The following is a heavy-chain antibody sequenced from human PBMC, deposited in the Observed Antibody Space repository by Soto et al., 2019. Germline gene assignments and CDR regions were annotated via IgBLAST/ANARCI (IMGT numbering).Heavy chain of an antibody. CDR1: GFTFSSYN. Sequence: GGSLRLSCAASGFTFSSYNMNWVRQAPGKGLEGVSSISYTNTYVYYADSVKGRFTISRDNAKNSLYLQMDSLRAEDTAVYYCATYYDGTGYNFDYWGQGTLVTVSS. CDR2: ISYTNTYV. CDR3: ATYYDGTGYNFDY. D-gene: IGHD3-22*01. J-gene: IGHJ4*02. V-gene: IGHV3-21*01.